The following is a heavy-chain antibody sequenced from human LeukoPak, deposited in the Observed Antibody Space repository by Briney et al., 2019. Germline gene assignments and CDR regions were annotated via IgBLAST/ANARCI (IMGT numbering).Heavy chain of an antibody. J-gene: IGHJ6*03. CDR1: GGSISSSNC. D-gene: IGHD3-10*01. CDR3: ARETKYYGSGSYYLRGYYYYYMDV. Sequence: SGTLSLTCAVSGGSISSSNCWSWVRQPPGKGLEWIGEINHSGSTNYNPSLKSRVTISVDTSKNQFSLKLSSVTAADTAVYYCARETKYYGSGSYYLRGYYYYYMDVWGKGTTVTISS. CDR2: INHSGST. V-gene: IGHV4-4*02.